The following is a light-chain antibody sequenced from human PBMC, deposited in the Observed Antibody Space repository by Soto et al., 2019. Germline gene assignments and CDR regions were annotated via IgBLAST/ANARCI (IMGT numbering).Light chain of an antibody. CDR3: QQRTSWPPWT. Sequence: EIVLTQSPATLSLSPVGRATLSCRASQSISLSLAWYQQKPGQAPRLLLYDATDRASGIPARFSGSGSGTDFTLTISSLEPEDFAVYYCQQRTSWPPWTFGQGTKVDIK. CDR1: QSISLS. V-gene: IGKV3-11*01. J-gene: IGKJ1*01. CDR2: DAT.